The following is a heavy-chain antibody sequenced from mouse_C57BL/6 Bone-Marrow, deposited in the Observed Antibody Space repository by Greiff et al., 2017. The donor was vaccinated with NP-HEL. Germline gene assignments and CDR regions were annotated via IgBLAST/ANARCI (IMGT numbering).Heavy chain of an antibody. J-gene: IGHJ4*01. CDR2: IDPETGGT. Sequence: VQLQQSGAELVRPGASVTLSCKASGYTFTDYEMHWVKQTPVHGLEWIGAIDPETGGTAYNQKVKGKAILTADKSSSTAYMELRSLTSEDSAVYYGTSERITTVESGIIDAMDYWGQGTSVTVSS. D-gene: IGHD1-1*01. CDR1: GYTFTDYE. V-gene: IGHV1-15*01. CDR3: TSERITTVESGIIDAMDY.